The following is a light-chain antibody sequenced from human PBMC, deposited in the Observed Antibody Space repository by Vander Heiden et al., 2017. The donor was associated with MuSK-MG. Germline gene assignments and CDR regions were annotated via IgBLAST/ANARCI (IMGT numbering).Light chain of an antibody. CDR2: GAS. V-gene: IGKV3-15*01. CDR1: QSVSSN. Sequence: EIVMTQAPATLSVSPGERATLSCRASQSVSSNLAWYQQKPGQAPRLLIYGASTRATGNPARFRGNGSGTEFTLTISSLQSEDFAVYYCQQDNNWPPWTFGQGTKVEIK. CDR3: QQDNNWPPWT. J-gene: IGKJ1*01.